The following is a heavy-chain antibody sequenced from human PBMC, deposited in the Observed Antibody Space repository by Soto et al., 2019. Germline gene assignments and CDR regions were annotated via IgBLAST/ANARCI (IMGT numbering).Heavy chain of an antibody. CDR3: VRDYVMDV. V-gene: IGHV3-21*01. CDR1: GFTFSGDA. J-gene: IGHJ6*02. Sequence: PGGPLRLSCAASGFTFSGDAINWVRQAPGKGLEWVSSISTTSTYIYYADSVKGRFTISRDNANNSLHLQMNSLRAEDTAVYYCVRDYVMDVWGQGTTVTVSS. D-gene: IGHD3-10*02. CDR2: ISTTSTYI.